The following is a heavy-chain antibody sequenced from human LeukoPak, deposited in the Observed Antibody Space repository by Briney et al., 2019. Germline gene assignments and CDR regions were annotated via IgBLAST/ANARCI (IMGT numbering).Heavy chain of an antibody. CDR3: ATETIGRHYDY. J-gene: IGHJ4*02. V-gene: IGHV3-21*01. CDR2: IGPTGTDR. Sequence: KSGGSLRLSCAASGFTFSSCGFNWVSQAPGKGLEWGSSIGPTGTDRYDADSVRGRFTISRDNAKNSMYLQMDSQRDEDTAVYYCATETIGRHYDYWGQGTLLAVSS. D-gene: IGHD1-14*01. CDR1: GFTFSSCG.